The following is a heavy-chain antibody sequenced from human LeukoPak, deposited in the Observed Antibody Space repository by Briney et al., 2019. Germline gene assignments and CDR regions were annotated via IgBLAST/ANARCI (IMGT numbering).Heavy chain of an antibody. Sequence: SSETLSLTCAVYGGSFSGYYWSWIRQPPGKGLEWIGEISHSGSTNYNPSLKSRVTIPVDMSKNQFSLKLSSVTAADTAVYYCARGPPARPGTGYYYGMDAWGQGTTVTVSS. V-gene: IGHV4-34*01. CDR2: ISHSGST. CDR3: ARGPPARPGTGYYYGMDA. CDR1: GGSFSGYY. J-gene: IGHJ6*02. D-gene: IGHD2-2*01.